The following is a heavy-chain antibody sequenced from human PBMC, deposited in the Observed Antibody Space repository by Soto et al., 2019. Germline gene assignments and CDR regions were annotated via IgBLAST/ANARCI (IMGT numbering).Heavy chain of an antibody. CDR3: ARVGGKYSSSSERPIYYYYGMDV. D-gene: IGHD6-6*01. V-gene: IGHV4-59*01. Sequence: PSETLSLTCTVSGGSISSYYWSWIRQPPGKGLEWIGYIYYSGSTNSNPSLKSRVTISVDTSKNQFSLKLSSVTAADTAVYYCARVGGKYSSSSERPIYYYYGMDVWGQGTTVTVSS. J-gene: IGHJ6*02. CDR2: IYYSGST. CDR1: GGSISSYY.